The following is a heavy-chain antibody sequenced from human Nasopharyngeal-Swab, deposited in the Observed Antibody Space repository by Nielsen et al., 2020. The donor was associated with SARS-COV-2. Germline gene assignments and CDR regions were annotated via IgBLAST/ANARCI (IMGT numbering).Heavy chain of an antibody. Sequence: GGSLRLSCAASGLTFSSYGMHWVRQAPGKGLEWVAVIWYDGSNKYYADSVKGRFTISRDNSKNTLYLQMNSLRAEDTAVYYCARVAGITIFTDTTFDYWGQGTLVTVSS. CDR3: ARVAGITIFTDTTFDY. CDR2: IWYDGSNK. D-gene: IGHD3-9*01. J-gene: IGHJ4*02. CDR1: GLTFSSYG. V-gene: IGHV3-33*01.